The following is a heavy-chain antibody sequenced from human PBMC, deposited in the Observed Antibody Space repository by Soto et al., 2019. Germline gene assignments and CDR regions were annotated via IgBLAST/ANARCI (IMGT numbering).Heavy chain of an antibody. CDR2: ISNSGTT. D-gene: IGHD1-7*01. CDR3: VGDGKIRNYYY. V-gene: IGHV4-39*01. Sequence: SQTLSLTCTVSGGSISITPHYWGWIRQPPGKGLEWIGSISNSGTTYYNPSLKSRVTISVDTSKNQFSLKLTSVTAADTAIYYCVGDGKIRNYYYWGQGTLVTVSS. J-gene: IGHJ4*02. CDR1: GGSISITPHY.